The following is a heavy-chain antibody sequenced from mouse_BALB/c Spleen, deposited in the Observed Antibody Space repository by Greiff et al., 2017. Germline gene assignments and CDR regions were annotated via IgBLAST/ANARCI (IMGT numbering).Heavy chain of an antibody. Sequence: EVPLQPSGPELVKPGASVKIPCQASGYTFPDYNMDWVKQSHGKSLEWIGDINPNNGGTIYNQKFKGKATLTVDKSSSTAYMELRSLTSEDTAVYYCARKEYGNYGFAYWGQGTLVTVSA. J-gene: IGHJ3*01. V-gene: IGHV1-18*01. CDR1: GYTFPDYN. CDR3: ARKEYGNYGFAY. CDR2: INPNNGGT. D-gene: IGHD2-10*02.